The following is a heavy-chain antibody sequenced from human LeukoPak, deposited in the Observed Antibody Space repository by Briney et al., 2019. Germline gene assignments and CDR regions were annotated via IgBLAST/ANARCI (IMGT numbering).Heavy chain of an antibody. Sequence: PGGSLRLSCAASGFTFSSYYVTWVRQAPGKGLEWVANIRPDGNEKYYGDSVKGRFTISRDNAKNSGYLQMNSLRVEDTAVYYCAREGYGGDSMGLDYWGQGTLVTVSS. J-gene: IGHJ4*02. CDR2: IRPDGNEK. CDR3: AREGYGGDSMGLDY. CDR1: GFTFSSYY. V-gene: IGHV3-7*01. D-gene: IGHD2-21*02.